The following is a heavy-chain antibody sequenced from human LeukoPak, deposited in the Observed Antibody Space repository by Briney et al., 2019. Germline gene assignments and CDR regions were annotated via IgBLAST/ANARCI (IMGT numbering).Heavy chain of an antibody. V-gene: IGHV4-59*08. CDR1: GGPISNYY. CDR3: VRQASGIYFFDY. CDR2: NSNTGNT. D-gene: IGHD1-26*01. Sequence: PSETLSLTCAVSGGPISNYYWTWIRQPPGKGLEWIGYNSNTGNTKYNSSLKSRVTILVDTSKNQFSLRLTSVTAADSAVYFCVRQASGIYFFDYWGQGALVTVSS. J-gene: IGHJ4*02.